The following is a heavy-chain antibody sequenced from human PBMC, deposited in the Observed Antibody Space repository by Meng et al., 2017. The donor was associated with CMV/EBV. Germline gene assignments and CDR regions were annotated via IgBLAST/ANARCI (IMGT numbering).Heavy chain of an antibody. Sequence: EGQMFEDVGSIVQPGASLSLSCTNSGSSGSSNYICCVRQAPGKGLEWISIIYGSGNTYYGDSVKGRFTISRDNFRNTLYLQMNSLRAEDTAVYYCAREIPQAWASWGQGTLVTVSS. V-gene: IGHV3-66*01. J-gene: IGHJ5*02. D-gene: IGHD2-21*01. CDR2: IYGSGNT. CDR1: GSSGSSNY. CDR3: AREIPQAWAS.